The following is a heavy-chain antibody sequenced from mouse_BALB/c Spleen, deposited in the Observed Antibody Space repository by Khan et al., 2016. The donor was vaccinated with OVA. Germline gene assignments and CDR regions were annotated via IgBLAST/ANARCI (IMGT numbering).Heavy chain of an antibody. CDR2: IWAGGGT. CDR3: ARAYYRYDGYYALDY. V-gene: IGHV2-6-4*01. J-gene: IGHJ4*01. Sequence: QVQLKESGPGLVAPSQSLSITCTVSGFSLSRYNIHWVRQPPGKGLEWLGMIWAGGGTDYNSTLKSRLNISKDNSKSQVFLQMNSLQTDDTAMYYCARAYYRYDGYYALDYWGQGTSVTVSS. D-gene: IGHD2-14*01. CDR1: GFSLSRYN.